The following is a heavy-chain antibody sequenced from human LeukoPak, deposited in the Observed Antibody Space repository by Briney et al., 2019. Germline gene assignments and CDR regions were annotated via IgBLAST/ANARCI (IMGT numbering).Heavy chain of an antibody. CDR1: GFTFSSYW. J-gene: IGHJ6*03. D-gene: IGHD1-1*01. V-gene: IGHV3-7*01. CDR2: IKQDGSEK. CDR3: ARDRLLEDRHYYSYYYMDV. Sequence: PGGSLRLSCAASGFTFSSYWMSWVRQAPGKGLEWVANIKQDGSEKYYVDSVKGRFTISRDNAKNSLYLQMNSLRAEDMAVYYCARDRLLEDRHYYSYYYMDVWGKGTTVTVSS.